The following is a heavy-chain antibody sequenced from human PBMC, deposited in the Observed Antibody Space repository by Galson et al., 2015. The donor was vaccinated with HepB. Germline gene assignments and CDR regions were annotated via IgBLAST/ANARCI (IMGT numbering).Heavy chain of an antibody. CDR1: GFTFSSYS. D-gene: IGHD3-16*01. J-gene: IGHJ2*01. Sequence: SLRLSCAASGFTFSSYSMHWVRQAPGKGLEWVASISNDGSNKYYADSVKGRFTISRDNSKNTLYLQMNSLRAEDTAVYYCAKQGRTFAFWGRGTLVTVSS. V-gene: IGHV3-30*18. CDR3: AKQGRTFAF. CDR2: ISNDGSNK.